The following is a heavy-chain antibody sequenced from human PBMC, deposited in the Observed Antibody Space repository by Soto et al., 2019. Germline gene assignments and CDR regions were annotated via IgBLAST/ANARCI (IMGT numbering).Heavy chain of an antibody. Sequence: GGSLRLSCAASGFTFSSYAMSWVRQAPGKGLEWVSAISGSGGSTYYEDSVKGRFTISRDNSKKTMYLQMKSLRAEDTSVYYCAKEPTNPFFNYYDSSGYYGPFDYWGQGTLVTVSS. CDR2: ISGSGGST. D-gene: IGHD3-22*01. V-gene: IGHV3-23*01. CDR3: AKEPTNPFFNYYDSSGYYGPFDY. CDR1: GFTFSSYA. J-gene: IGHJ4*02.